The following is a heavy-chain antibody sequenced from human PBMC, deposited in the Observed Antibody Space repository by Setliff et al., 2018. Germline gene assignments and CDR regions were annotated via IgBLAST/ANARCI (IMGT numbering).Heavy chain of an antibody. J-gene: IGHJ6*02. CDR2: ISSSSSTI. Sequence: GGSLRLSCAASGFTFSNYWMSWVRQAPGKGLEWVSYISSSSSTIYYADSVKGRFTISRDNAKNSLYLQMNSLRAEDTAVYYCARDLAGATYYYYYGMDVWGQGTTVTVSS. D-gene: IGHD1-26*01. CDR3: ARDLAGATYYYYYGMDV. CDR1: GFTFSNYW. V-gene: IGHV3-48*01.